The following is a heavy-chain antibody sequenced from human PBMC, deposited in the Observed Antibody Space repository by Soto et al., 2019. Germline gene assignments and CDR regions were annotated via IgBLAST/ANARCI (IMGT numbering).Heavy chain of an antibody. V-gene: IGHV3-21*01. Sequence: PGGSLRLSCAASGFTFSSYSMNWVRQAPGKGLEWVSSISSSSSYIYYADSVKGRFTISRGNAKNSLYLQMNSLRAEDTAVYYCARDLTRDYGVLPYYYYYGMDVWGQGTTVTVSS. CDR2: ISSSSSYI. D-gene: IGHD4-17*01. CDR1: GFTFSSYS. J-gene: IGHJ6*02. CDR3: ARDLTRDYGVLPYYYYYGMDV.